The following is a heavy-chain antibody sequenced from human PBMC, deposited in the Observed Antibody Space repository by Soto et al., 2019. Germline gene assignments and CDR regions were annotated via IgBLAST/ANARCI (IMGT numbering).Heavy chain of an antibody. Sequence: QVHLIQSGTEVKKPGASVKVSCKVSGYTLTEAPMHWVRQAPGKGLEWMGGFDPEDDGTIYAQNFQGRLTMTEDTSTDTAYVELSSLTSEDTAVYYCATARDGYTPLAYWGLGTLVSVSS. CDR2: FDPEDDGT. CDR3: ATARDGYTPLAY. D-gene: IGHD5-12*01. V-gene: IGHV1-24*01. J-gene: IGHJ4*02. CDR1: GYTLTEAP.